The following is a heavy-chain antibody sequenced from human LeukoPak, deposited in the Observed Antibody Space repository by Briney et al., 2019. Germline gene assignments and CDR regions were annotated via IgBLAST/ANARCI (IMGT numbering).Heavy chain of an antibody. Sequence: QPGRSLRLSCAASGFTFSSYGMHWVRQAPGKGLEWVAVIWYDGSNKYYADSVKGRFTISRDNSKNTLYLQMNSLRAEDTAVYYCARDLSIAARRGCFDYWGQGTLVTVSS. D-gene: IGHD6-6*01. J-gene: IGHJ4*02. V-gene: IGHV3-33*01. CDR1: GFTFSSYG. CDR2: IWYDGSNK. CDR3: ARDLSIAARRGCFDY.